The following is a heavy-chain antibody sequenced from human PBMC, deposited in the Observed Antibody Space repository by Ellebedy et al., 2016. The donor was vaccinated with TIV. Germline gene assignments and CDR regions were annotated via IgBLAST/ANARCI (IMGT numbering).Heavy chain of an antibody. CDR1: GGSISSYY. CDR3: ARGRPYYYGSGSYYAPNYYGMDV. V-gene: IGHV4-59*12. CDR2: IYYSGST. Sequence: GSLRLSXTVSGGSISSYYWSWIRQPPGKGLEWIGYIYYSGSTNYNPSLKSRVTISVDTSKNQFSLKLSSVTAADTAVYYCARGRPYYYGSGSYYAPNYYGMDVWGQGTTVTVSS. J-gene: IGHJ6*02. D-gene: IGHD3-10*01.